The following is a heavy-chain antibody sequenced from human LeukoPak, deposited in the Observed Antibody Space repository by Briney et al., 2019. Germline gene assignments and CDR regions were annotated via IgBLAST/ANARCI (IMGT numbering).Heavy chain of an antibody. CDR3: ARYYYGSGSANGFDI. J-gene: IGHJ3*02. CDR2: TYYRSKWEN. V-gene: IGHV6-1*01. D-gene: IGHD3-10*01. Sequence: SQTLSLTCDLSGDSVSSNSAAWNWIRQSPSRGLEWLGRTYYRSKWENDFAPSVKSRITIDPDTSKNQFSLQLNSVTPEDTAVYYCARYYYGSGSANGFDIWGQGTMVTVSS. CDR1: GDSVSSNSAA.